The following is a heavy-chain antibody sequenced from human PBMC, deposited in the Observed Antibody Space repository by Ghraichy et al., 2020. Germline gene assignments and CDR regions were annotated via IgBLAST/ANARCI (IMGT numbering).Heavy chain of an antibody. V-gene: IGHV1-8*02. J-gene: IGHJ4*02. CDR3: ARPARYSSSWYLVDSTPLHY. CDR2: MNPNSGNT. D-gene: IGHD6-13*01. Sequence: ASVKVSCKASGYTFTSYDINWVRQATGQGLEWMGWMNPNSGNTGYAQKFQGRVTMTRNTSISTAYMELSSLRSEDTAVYYCARPARYSSSWYLVDSTPLHYWGQGTLVTVSS. CDR1: GYTFTSYD.